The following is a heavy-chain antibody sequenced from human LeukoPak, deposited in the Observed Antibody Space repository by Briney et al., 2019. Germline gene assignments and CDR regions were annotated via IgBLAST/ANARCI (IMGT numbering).Heavy chain of an antibody. J-gene: IGHJ2*01. D-gene: IGHD7-27*01. CDR2: IYYSGST. CDR1: GGSISSYY. CDR3: ARGRELGISSWYFDL. V-gene: IGHV4-59*01. Sequence: PSETLSLTCTVSGGSISSYYWSWIRQPPGKGLEWIGYIYYSGSTNYNPSLKSRVTISVDTSKNQFSLKLSSVTAADTAVYYCARGRELGISSWYFDLWDRGTLVTVSS.